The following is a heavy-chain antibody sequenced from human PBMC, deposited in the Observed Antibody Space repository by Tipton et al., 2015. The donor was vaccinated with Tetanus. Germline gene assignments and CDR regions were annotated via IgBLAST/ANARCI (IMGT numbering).Heavy chain of an antibody. Sequence: TLSLTCTVSGASISNFYWSWIRQPAGKGLEWIGRIYTSGSTNYNPSLKSRVTMSVDTSKNQFSLKLSSVTAADTAVYYCASHYGSGSDDAFDIWGQGTMVTVSS. D-gene: IGHD3-10*01. CDR2: IYTSGST. CDR3: ASHYGSGSDDAFDI. V-gene: IGHV4-4*07. J-gene: IGHJ3*02. CDR1: GASISNFY.